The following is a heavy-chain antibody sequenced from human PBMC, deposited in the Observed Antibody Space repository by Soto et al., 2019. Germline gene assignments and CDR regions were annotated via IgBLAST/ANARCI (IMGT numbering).Heavy chain of an antibody. V-gene: IGHV1-18*01. J-gene: IGHJ4*02. Sequence: ASVKVSCKASGYTFTTYAITWVRQGPGQGLEWMGWVSVYTGNTKYAQMLQDRVTMTTDTSTSTAYMELRSLRSDDTAAYYCARTLDGYTIRGYFDDWGQGSLVIVSS. D-gene: IGHD5-12*01. CDR3: ARTLDGYTIRGYFDD. CDR2: VSVYTGNT. CDR1: GYTFTTYA.